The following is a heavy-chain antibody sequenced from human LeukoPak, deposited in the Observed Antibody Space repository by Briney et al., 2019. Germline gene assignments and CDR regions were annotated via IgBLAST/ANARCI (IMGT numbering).Heavy chain of an antibody. CDR3: ARVFQGSSTSPWAFDI. CDR2: IWYDGTNK. D-gene: IGHD2-2*01. CDR1: GFTFSSYG. J-gene: IGHJ3*02. V-gene: IGHV3-33*01. Sequence: GGSLRLSCAASGFTFSSYGMHWVRQAPGKGLEWVAVIWYDGTNKYYPDSVKGRFTISRDNSKNTLYLQMNSLRAEGTAVYYCARVFQGSSTSPWAFDIWGQGTMVIVSS.